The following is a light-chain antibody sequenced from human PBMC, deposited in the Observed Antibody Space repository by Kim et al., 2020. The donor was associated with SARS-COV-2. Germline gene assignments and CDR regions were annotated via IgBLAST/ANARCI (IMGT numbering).Light chain of an antibody. Sequence: ALGQTVRITCQGDSLRSYYASWYQQKPGQAPVLVIYGKNNRPSGIPDRFSGSSSGNTASLTITGAQAEDEADYYCNSRDSSGNPYVFGTGPRSPS. CDR2: GKN. J-gene: IGLJ1*01. CDR1: SLRSYY. CDR3: NSRDSSGNPYV. V-gene: IGLV3-19*01.